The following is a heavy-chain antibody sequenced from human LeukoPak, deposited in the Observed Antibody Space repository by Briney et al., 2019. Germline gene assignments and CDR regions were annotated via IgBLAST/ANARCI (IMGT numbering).Heavy chain of an antibody. CDR2: IYMGGGI. CDR1: ESTVGSSY. CDR3: ARGDKTATSGTRAFDS. J-gene: IGHJ3*02. Sequence: RSPRPSRAPAESTVGSSYTSWVSQAPGNWLEWVSIIYMGGGIYNADSVKGRFSISRDISNNMSYLHTNSLRAEHTAVYYCARGDKTATSGTRAFDSSGKPRMVTVSA. D-gene: IGHD1-26*01. V-gene: IGHV3-53*01.